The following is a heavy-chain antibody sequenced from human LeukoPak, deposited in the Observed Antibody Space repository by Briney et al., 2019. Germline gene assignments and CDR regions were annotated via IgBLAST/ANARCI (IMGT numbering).Heavy chain of an antibody. J-gene: IGHJ6*03. V-gene: IGHV4-34*01. CDR1: GGSFSSYS. CDR2: INPSGSA. D-gene: IGHD6-6*01. CDR3: ARAVEEISSSYFYYYHMDV. Sequence: SETLSLTCDVYGGSFSSYSWTWIRQPPGKGLEWIGEINPSGSANYNPSLKSRVTIPLDTSKTQFCLKLSSVTAADTAVYFCARAVEEISSSYFYYYHMDVWVKGTTVTVSS.